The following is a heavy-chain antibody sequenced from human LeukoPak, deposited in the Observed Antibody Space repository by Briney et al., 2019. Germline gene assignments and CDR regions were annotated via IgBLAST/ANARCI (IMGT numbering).Heavy chain of an antibody. J-gene: IGHJ5*02. V-gene: IGHV4-59*12. CDR3: ARDYDVLTAYPPTQLFDP. Sequence: SETLFLTCTGSGGSISSYYWSWIRHPPGKGLEWFGYIYYSGSTNYNPSLKSRVTISVDTSKNQFSLKLNSVTAADTAVYYCARDYDVLTAYPPTQLFDPWGQGTLVTVSS. D-gene: IGHD3-9*01. CDR1: GGSISSYY. CDR2: IYYSGST.